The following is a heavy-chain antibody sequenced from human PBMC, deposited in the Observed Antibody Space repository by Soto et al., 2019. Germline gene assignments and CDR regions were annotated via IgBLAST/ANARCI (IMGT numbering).Heavy chain of an antibody. D-gene: IGHD2-15*01. CDR1: GFTFSRYW. Sequence: EVQLVESGGGLVQPGGSLRLSCAASGFTFSRYWMHWVRQAPGKGLVWVSRINSDGSSTSYADSVKGRFTISRDNAKNTQYLQMNSLRAEDTAVYYCVRTSLVVAAATREDYWGQGTLVTVSS. J-gene: IGHJ4*02. CDR3: VRTSLVVAAATREDY. CDR2: INSDGSST. V-gene: IGHV3-74*01.